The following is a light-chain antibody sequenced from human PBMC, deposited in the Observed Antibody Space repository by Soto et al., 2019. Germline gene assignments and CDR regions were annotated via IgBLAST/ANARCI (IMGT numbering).Light chain of an antibody. CDR3: QQLNTYPIT. V-gene: IGKV1-9*01. J-gene: IGKJ5*01. CDR1: QDLSSH. CDR2: AAS. Sequence: SPSFLSASVGDRVSITCRASQDLSSHLAWYQQRPGKAPKLLIYAASTLQGGVPSRFSGSGSGTEFTLTITSLQPEDFATYYCQQLNTYPITFGQGTRLEIK.